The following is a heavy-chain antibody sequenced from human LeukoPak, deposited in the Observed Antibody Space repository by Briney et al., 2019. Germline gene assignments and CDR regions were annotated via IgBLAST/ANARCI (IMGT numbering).Heavy chain of an antibody. V-gene: IGHV4-34*01. CDR3: ARGDYAPFDY. Sequence: PSETLSLTCAVYGGSFSGYYWSWIRQPPGKGLEWIGEINHSGSTNYNPSLKSRVTISVATSKNQFSLKLSSVTAADTAVYYCARGDYAPFDYWGQGTLVTVSS. J-gene: IGHJ4*02. CDR2: INHSGST. CDR1: GGSFSGYY. D-gene: IGHD4-17*01.